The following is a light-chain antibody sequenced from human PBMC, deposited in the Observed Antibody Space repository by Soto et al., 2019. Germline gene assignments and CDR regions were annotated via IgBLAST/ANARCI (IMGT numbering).Light chain of an antibody. CDR2: GNN. Sequence: QSVRTQPPSVSGAPGQRVTISCTGSSSNIGAGFDVHWYQQLPGTAPKLLIFGNNNRPSGVPDRFSGSKSGTSASLAITGLQAEDEAYYYCQSFDNSLSVFYVFGTGTKVTVL. CDR1: SSNIGAGFD. CDR3: QSFDNSLSVFYV. V-gene: IGLV1-40*01. J-gene: IGLJ1*01.